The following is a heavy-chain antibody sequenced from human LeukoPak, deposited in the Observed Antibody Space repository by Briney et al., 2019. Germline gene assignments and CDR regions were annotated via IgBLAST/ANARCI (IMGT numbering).Heavy chain of an antibody. CDR2: IYYSGST. Sequence: SETLSLTCTVSGGSISSSSYYWGWIRQPPGKGLEWIGSIYYSGSTYYNPSLKSRVTISVDTSKNQFSLKLSSVTAADTAVYYCAGQGGSSDRWGQGTLVTVSS. D-gene: IGHD6-19*01. V-gene: IGHV4-39*01. CDR1: GGSISSSSYY. J-gene: IGHJ5*02. CDR3: AGQGGSSDR.